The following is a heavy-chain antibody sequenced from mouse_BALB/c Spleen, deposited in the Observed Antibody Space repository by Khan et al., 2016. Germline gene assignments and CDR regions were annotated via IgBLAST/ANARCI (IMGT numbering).Heavy chain of an antibody. J-gene: IGHJ2*01. CDR3: SSITSIVSTYFDY. CDR1: GSTFTSYW. Sequence: QVQLKESGAELVKAGASVKMSCKASGSTFTSYWMHWVKQRLGQGLEWFGETNPTNGCTYYNEKFKGKAILTVDKSSSTAYMLLSGLTFEDSAFYYCSSITSIVSTYFDYWVQGTTLTVSS. V-gene: IGHV1S81*02. CDR2: TNPTNGCT. D-gene: IGHD1-1*01.